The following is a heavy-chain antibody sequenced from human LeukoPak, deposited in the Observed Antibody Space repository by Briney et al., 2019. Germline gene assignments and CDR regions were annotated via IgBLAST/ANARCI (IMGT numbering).Heavy chain of an antibody. CDR1: GFTFSRYS. Sequence: PGGSLRLSCAASGFTFSRYSMNWVRQAPGKGLEWVSSISSSSYIYYADSVKGRFTISRDNAKNSLFLQMNSLRAEDTAVYYCARETPTNDEDYWGQGTLVTVSS. V-gene: IGHV3-21*01. D-gene: IGHD1-1*01. J-gene: IGHJ4*02. CDR3: ARETPTNDEDY. CDR2: ISSSSYI.